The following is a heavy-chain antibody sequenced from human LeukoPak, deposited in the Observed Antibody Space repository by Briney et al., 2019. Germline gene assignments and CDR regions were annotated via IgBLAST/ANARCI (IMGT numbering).Heavy chain of an antibody. Sequence: TSQTLSLTCTVSGGSISSGGYYWSWIRQHPGKGLEWIGYIYYSGSTNYNPSLKSRVTISVDKSKNQFSLKLSSVTAADTAVYYCAGVAMLIPPAYWYFDLWGRGTLVTVSS. J-gene: IGHJ2*01. V-gene: IGHV4-31*03. CDR2: IYYSGST. D-gene: IGHD3-16*01. CDR3: AGVAMLIPPAYWYFDL. CDR1: GGSISSGGYY.